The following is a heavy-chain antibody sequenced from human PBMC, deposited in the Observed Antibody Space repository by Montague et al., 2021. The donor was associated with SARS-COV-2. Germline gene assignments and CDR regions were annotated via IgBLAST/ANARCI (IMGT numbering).Heavy chain of an antibody. Sequence: SLRLSCAASGFTFSSYAMRWVRQAPGKGLEWVAVISYDGSNKYYADAVNGRFTISRDNSKNTLYLQMNSRRAEDTAVYYCARAAGGGYFDGLDYWGQGTLVTVSS. J-gene: IGHJ4*02. CDR1: GFTFSSYA. D-gene: IGHD3-9*01. CDR2: ISYDGSNK. CDR3: ARAAGGGYFDGLDY. V-gene: IGHV3-30*04.